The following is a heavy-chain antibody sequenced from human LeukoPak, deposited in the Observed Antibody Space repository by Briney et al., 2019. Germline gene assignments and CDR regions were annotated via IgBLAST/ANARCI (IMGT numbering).Heavy chain of an antibody. J-gene: IGHJ4*02. Sequence: SGPTLVKPTQTATLTCTFSGFSLSTSGVGVGWIRQPPGKALEWLALIYWNDDKRYSPSLKSRLTITKDTSKNQVVLTMTNMDPVDTATYYCAHLYGGNPPFDYWGQGTLVTVSS. V-gene: IGHV2-5*01. CDR2: IYWNDDK. CDR1: GFSLSTSGVG. D-gene: IGHD4-23*01. CDR3: AHLYGGNPPFDY.